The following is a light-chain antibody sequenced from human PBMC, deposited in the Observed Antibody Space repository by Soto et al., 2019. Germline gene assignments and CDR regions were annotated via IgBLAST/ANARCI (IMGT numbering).Light chain of an antibody. CDR3: SSYTSSSTSVV. CDR2: EVS. CDR1: SSDVGGYNY. J-gene: IGLJ2*01. V-gene: IGLV2-14*01. Sequence: QSALTQPASVSGSPGQSITISCTGTSSDVGGYNYVSWYQQHPDKAPKLMIYEVSNRPSGVSNRFSGSKSGNTASLTISGLQAEDEADYYCSSYTSSSTSVVFGGGTKVTVL.